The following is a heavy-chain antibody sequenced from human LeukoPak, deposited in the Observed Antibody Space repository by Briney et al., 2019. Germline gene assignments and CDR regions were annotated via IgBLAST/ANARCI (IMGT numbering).Heavy chain of an antibody. CDR3: ATLPPRAIVATPVDY. D-gene: IGHD5-12*01. J-gene: IGHJ4*02. Sequence: PGGSLRLSCAASGFTFSSYDMHWVRQAPGKGLEWVAVISYDGSNKYYADSVKGRFTISRDNSKNTLYLQMNSLRAEDTAVYYCATLPPRAIVATPVDYWGQGTLVTVSS. V-gene: IGHV3-30*03. CDR1: GFTFSSYD. CDR2: ISYDGSNK.